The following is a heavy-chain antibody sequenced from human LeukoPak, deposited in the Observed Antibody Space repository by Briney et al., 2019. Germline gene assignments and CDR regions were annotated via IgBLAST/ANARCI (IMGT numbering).Heavy chain of an antibody. J-gene: IGHJ6*02. CDR2: IKQDGSEK. CDR1: GFTFSSYW. D-gene: IGHD2-2*02. V-gene: IGHV3-7*01. Sequence: PGGSLRLSCAASGFTFSSYWMSWVRQAPGKGLEWVANIKQDGSEKYYVDSVKGRFTISRDNAKNSLYLQMNSLRAEDTAVYYCARSLGYCSSTSCYTVYYYGMDVWGQGTTVTVS. CDR3: ARSLGYCSSTSCYTVYYYGMDV.